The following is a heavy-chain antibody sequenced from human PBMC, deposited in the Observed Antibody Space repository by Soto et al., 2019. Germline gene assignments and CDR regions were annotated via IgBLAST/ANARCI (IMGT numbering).Heavy chain of an antibody. CDR1: GFTFSSYG. D-gene: IGHD3-22*01. J-gene: IGHJ4*02. CDR3: ARDLHDTSGYYSYYFEY. Sequence: QVQLVESGGGVVQPGRSLRLSCAVSGFTFSSYGMHWVRQAPGKGLEWVAIIWYDGSNKYYAGSVTGRLTLSRDNSKKALYLQMNSLRAEDTAVYYCARDLHDTSGYYSYYFEYWVQGPLVTVSS. V-gene: IGHV3-33*01. CDR2: IWYDGSNK.